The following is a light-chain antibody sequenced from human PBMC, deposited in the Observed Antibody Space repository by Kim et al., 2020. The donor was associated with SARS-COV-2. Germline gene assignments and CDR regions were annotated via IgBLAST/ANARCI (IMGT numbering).Light chain of an antibody. V-gene: IGLV2-8*01. Sequence: GQSVTISCTGTSGDVGGDDYVSWYQQHPGKVPKLMIYEVTKRPSGVPDRFSGSKSGNTASLTVSGLQAEDEADYYCSSYAGGNNVVFGGGTKLTVL. CDR2: EVT. J-gene: IGLJ2*01. CDR1: SGDVGGDDY. CDR3: SSYAGGNNVV.